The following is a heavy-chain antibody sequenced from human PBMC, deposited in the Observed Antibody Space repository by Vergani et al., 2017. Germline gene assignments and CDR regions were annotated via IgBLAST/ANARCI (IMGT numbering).Heavy chain of an antibody. D-gene: IGHD6-19*01. V-gene: IGHV3-30*18. CDR3: AKVAVAGYHSYYYMDV. CDR1: GFTFSSYG. CDR2: ISYDGSNK. Sequence: QVQLVESGGGVVQPGRSLRLSCAASGFTFSSYGMHWVRQAPGKGLEWVAVISYDGSNKYYADSVKGRFTISRDNSKNTLYLQMNSLRAEDTAVYYCAKVAVAGYHSYYYMDVWGKGTTVTVSS. J-gene: IGHJ6*03.